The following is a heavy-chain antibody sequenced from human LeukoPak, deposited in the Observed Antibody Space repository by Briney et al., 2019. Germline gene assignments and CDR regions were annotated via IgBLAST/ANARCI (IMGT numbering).Heavy chain of an antibody. CDR1: GYTFTSYG. D-gene: IGHD5-18*01. Sequence: ASVKVSCKASGYTFTSYGISWVRQAPGQGLEWMGWISAYNGNTNYAQKLQGRVTMTTDTSTSTAYMELRSLRSDDTAVYYCARTRGPGYSYGYWDYYYYYMDVWGKGTTVTVSS. J-gene: IGHJ6*03. V-gene: IGHV1-18*01. CDR3: ARTRGPGYSYGYWDYYYYYMDV. CDR2: ISAYNGNT.